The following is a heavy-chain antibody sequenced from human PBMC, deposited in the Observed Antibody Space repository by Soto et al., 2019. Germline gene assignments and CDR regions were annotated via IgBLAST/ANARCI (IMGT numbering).Heavy chain of an antibody. D-gene: IGHD2-21*02. Sequence: SVKVSCKASGDTLSNYAISWVRQAPGQGLEWMGGIIPILAILKYAQRFQGRVTITADESTGTANMELSSLRSGDTAIYCCASRVYGGNSWFFDFWGQGTLVTVSS. CDR2: IIPILAIL. CDR3: ASRVYGGNSWFFDF. J-gene: IGHJ4*02. V-gene: IGHV1-69*13. CDR1: GDTLSNYA.